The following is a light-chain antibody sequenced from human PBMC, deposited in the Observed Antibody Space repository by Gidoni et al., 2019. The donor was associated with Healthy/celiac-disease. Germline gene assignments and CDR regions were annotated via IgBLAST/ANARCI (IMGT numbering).Light chain of an antibody. Sequence: QSALTQPASVSGSPGQSITISCTGTSSDVGSYNLVSWYQQHRGKAPKLMIYEVSKRPSGVSNRFSGSKSGNTASLTISGLQAEDEADYYCCSYAGSSTFLFGGGTKLTVL. J-gene: IGLJ2*01. V-gene: IGLV2-23*02. CDR2: EVS. CDR1: SSDVGSYNL. CDR3: CSYAGSSTFL.